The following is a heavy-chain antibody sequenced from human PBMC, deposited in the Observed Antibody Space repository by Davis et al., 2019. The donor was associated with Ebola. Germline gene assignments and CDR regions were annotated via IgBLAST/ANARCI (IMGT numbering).Heavy chain of an antibody. CDR3: ARTPTLRFLELLLSHFDN. D-gene: IGHD3-3*01. CDR1: GFTFTNYA. J-gene: IGHJ4*02. V-gene: IGHV3-23*01. Sequence: GESLKISCAASGFTFTNYAMSWVRQAPGKGLEWVAAISGSGNTYYADSVKGRFTISRDNSKNNLYLQMNSLRAEDTAVYYCARTPTLRFLELLLSHFDNWGQGTLVTVSS. CDR2: ISGSGNT.